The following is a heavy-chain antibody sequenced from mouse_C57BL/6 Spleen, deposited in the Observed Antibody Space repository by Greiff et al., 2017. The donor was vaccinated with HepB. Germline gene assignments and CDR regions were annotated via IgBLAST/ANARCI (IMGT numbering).Heavy chain of an antibody. J-gene: IGHJ1*03. CDR2: ISSGGDYI. Sequence: EVKLVESGEGLVKPGGSLKLSCAASGFTFSSYAMSWVRQTPEKRLEWVAYISSGGDYIYYADTVKGRFTISRDNARNTLYLQMSSLKSEDTAMYYCTRIITTVVARYFDVWGTGTTVTVSS. V-gene: IGHV5-9-1*02. CDR1: GFTFSSYA. D-gene: IGHD1-1*01. CDR3: TRIITTVVARYFDV.